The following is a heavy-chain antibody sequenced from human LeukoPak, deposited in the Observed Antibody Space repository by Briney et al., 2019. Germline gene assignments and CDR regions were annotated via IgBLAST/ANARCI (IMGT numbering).Heavy chain of an antibody. CDR2: INPSGGST. J-gene: IGHJ4*02. V-gene: IGHV1-46*01. CDR3: ARLSGYDWESFYDY. CDR1: GYTFTNYA. Sequence: GASVKVSCKASGYTFTNYAMNWERQAPGQGLEWMGIINPSGGSTSYAQKFQGRVTMTRDTSTSTVYMELSSLRSEDTAVYYCARLSGYDWESFYDYWGQGTLVTVSS. D-gene: IGHD5-12*01.